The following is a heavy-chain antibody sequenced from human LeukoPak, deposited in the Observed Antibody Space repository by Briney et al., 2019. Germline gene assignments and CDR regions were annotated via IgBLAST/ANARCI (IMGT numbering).Heavy chain of an antibody. CDR3: ARVRH. J-gene: IGHJ4*02. V-gene: IGHV4-34*01. Sequence: PSETLSLTCAVYGGSFSGYYWTWIRQPPGKGLEWIGEINHSGSTNYNPSLKSRVTISVDTSKNQFSLKLSSVTAADTAVYYCARVRHWGQGTLVTVSS. CDR1: GGSFSGYY. CDR2: INHSGST. D-gene: IGHD4-17*01.